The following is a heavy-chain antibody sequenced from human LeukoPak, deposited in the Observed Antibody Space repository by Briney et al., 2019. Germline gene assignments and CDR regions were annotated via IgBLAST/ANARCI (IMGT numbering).Heavy chain of an antibody. V-gene: IGHV3-7*01. CDR1: GFTFSSYW. J-gene: IGHJ3*02. D-gene: IGHD6-6*01. CDR3: ASFPLTQHVAQSAFDI. CDR2: IKQDGSEK. Sequence: GGSLRLSCAASGFTFSSYWMSWVRQAPGKGLEWVANIKQDGSEKYYVDSVKGRFTISRDNAKNSLYLQMNSLRAEDTAVYYCASFPLTQHVAQSAFDIWGQGTMVTVSS.